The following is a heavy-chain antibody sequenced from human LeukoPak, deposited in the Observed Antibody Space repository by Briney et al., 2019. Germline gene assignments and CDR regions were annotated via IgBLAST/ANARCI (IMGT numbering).Heavy chain of an antibody. D-gene: IGHD3-22*01. Sequence: GGSLRLSCAASGFTFSYYAMHWVRQAPGKGLEFVSGIVSNNGGSTYYADSVKGRFTISRDNSRNTLYLQMGSLRAEDMAVYYCANGPSGYRHYYYYGMDVWGQGTTVTVSS. CDR3: ANGPSGYRHYYYYGMDV. J-gene: IGHJ6*02. CDR1: GFTFSYYA. CDR2: IVSNNGGST. V-gene: IGHV3-64*02.